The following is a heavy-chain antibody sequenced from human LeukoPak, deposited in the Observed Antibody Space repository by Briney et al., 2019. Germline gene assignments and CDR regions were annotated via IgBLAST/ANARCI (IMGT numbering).Heavy chain of an antibody. V-gene: IGHV4-31*03. CDR1: GGSITSGDYN. D-gene: IGHD2-21*01. J-gene: IGHJ4*02. CDR3: ARDQCDVIDY. CDR2: IYSSGST. Sequence: SQTLSLTCTVSGGSITSGDYNWSWIRQHPGKGLEWLGNIYSSGSTYYNPSLKSRLTISVDTSKNQFSLKLTSVTAADAAEYYCARDQCDVIDYWGQGTLVTVSS.